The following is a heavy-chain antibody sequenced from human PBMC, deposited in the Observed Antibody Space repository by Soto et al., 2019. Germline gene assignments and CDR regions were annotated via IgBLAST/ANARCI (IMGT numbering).Heavy chain of an antibody. CDR3: ARHELSGYDLPFDY. Sequence: SETLSLTCTVSCGSISSISYYWGWIRQTPGKGLEGIGSIYYSGSTYYNPSLKSRVTISVDASKNQFSLKLSSVTAADTAVYYCARHELSGYDLPFDYWGQGALVTLSS. J-gene: IGHJ4*02. CDR2: IYYSGST. D-gene: IGHD5-12*01. CDR1: CGSISSISYY. V-gene: IGHV4-39*01.